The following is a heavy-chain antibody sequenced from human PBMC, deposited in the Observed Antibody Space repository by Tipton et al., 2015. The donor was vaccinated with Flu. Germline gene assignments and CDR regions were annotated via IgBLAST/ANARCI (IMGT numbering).Heavy chain of an antibody. Sequence: TLSLTCTVSGDSISRGSYYYNWIRQPPGKGLEWIGNIHKTGSACFNPSLRSRVTISVDTSKNQFSLRLTSVTAADTAVYYCARRDYSNYVSEPKNWFDPGGQGALVTVSS. CDR3: ARRDYSNYVSEPKNWFDP. J-gene: IGHJ5*02. D-gene: IGHD4-11*01. CDR1: GDSISRGSYY. CDR2: IHKTGSA. V-gene: IGHV4-39*07.